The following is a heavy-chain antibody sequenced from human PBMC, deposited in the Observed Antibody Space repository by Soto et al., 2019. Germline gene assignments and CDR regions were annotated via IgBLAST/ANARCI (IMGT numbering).Heavy chain of an antibody. J-gene: IGHJ4*02. V-gene: IGHV1-69*02. CDR1: GDTFAFHS. CDR2: INPILSMS. D-gene: IGHD3-10*01. Sequence: QVQLVQSGAEVKRPGSSVKVSCKASGDTFAFHSINWVRQAPGLGLEWMGRINPILSMSNYAQRFQGRVTXTXDXXTSTAYMVLSSLGSEDTAIYYCATSYGSGYRAFDYWGQGALVTVSS. CDR3: ATSYGSGYRAFDY.